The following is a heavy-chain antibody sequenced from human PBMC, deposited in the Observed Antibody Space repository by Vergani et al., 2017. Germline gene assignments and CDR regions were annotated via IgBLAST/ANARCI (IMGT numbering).Heavy chain of an antibody. Sequence: QVQLEESGPGLVKPSETLSLTCTVSGGSFNTYYWSWIRQSPGKGLEWIGYIYSTGSTNYNPSLNSRVTMSVETSKNQLSLKLRSVTAADTDVYFCARVMYRDEASTGYRLEGMDSWGQGTTVTISS. V-gene: IGHV4-59*13. D-gene: IGHD3-9*01. CDR2: IYSTGST. CDR1: GGSFNTYY. CDR3: ARVMYRDEASTGYRLEGMDS. J-gene: IGHJ6*02.